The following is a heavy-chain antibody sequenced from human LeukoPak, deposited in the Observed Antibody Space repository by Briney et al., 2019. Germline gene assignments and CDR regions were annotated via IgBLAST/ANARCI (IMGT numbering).Heavy chain of an antibody. CDR1: GFTFSSYG. V-gene: IGHV3-48*04. Sequence: PGGSLRLSCAASGFTFSSYGMTWVRQAPGKGLEWVSYISSSGSTIYYADSVKGRFTISRDNAKNSLYLQMNSLRAEDTAVYYCARVDILWFGRSYYMDVWGKGTTVTISS. J-gene: IGHJ6*03. D-gene: IGHD3-10*01. CDR3: ARVDILWFGRSYYMDV. CDR2: ISSSGSTI.